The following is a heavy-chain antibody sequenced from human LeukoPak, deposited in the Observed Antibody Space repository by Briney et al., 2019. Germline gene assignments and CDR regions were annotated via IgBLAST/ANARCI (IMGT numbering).Heavy chain of an antibody. CDR2: IYSSGRT. Sequence: PSETLSLTCSVSYGSINSYYWSWIQQPPGKGLEWIGYIYSSGRTTYNPSLKGRVTMSVDTSKNQFYLRLTSVTAADTAVYYCAGDYSSGSYRFDFWGRGSLVTVSS. J-gene: IGHJ4*02. CDR3: AGDYSSGSYRFDF. V-gene: IGHV4-59*13. CDR1: YGSINSYY. D-gene: IGHD3-10*01.